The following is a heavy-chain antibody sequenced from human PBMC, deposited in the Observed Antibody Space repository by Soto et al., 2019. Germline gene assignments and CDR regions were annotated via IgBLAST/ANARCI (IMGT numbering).Heavy chain of an antibody. CDR3: ARGRLVATTTTTFDY. J-gene: IGHJ4*02. CDR2: INAGNGNT. D-gene: IGHD5-12*01. V-gene: IGHV1-3*01. Sequence: QVQLVQSGAEVKKPGASVKVSCKASGYTFTSYAMHWVRQAPGQRLEWMGWINAGNGNTKYSQKFQGSVTITRDTSASTAYMELSSLRSEDTAVYYCARGRLVATTTTTFDYWGQGTLVTVSS. CDR1: GYTFTSYA.